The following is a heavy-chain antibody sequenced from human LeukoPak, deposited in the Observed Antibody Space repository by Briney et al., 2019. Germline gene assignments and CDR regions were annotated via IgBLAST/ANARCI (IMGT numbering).Heavy chain of an antibody. CDR1: GFTFSSYS. Sequence: ETGGSLRLSCAASGFTFSSYSMNWVRQAPGKGLEWVSSISSSSSYIYYADSVKGRFTISRDNAKNSLYLQMNSLGAEDTAVYYCASSGIAGDWGQGTLVTVSS. J-gene: IGHJ4*02. D-gene: IGHD2-21*01. V-gene: IGHV3-21*01. CDR3: ASSGIAGD. CDR2: ISSSSSYI.